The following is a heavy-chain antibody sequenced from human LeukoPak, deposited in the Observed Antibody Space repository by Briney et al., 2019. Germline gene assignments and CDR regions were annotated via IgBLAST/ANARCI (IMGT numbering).Heavy chain of an antibody. V-gene: IGHV1-3*01. Sequence: ASVKVSCKASGYTFTSYAMHWVRQAPGQRLEWMGWINAGNGNTKYSQKFQGRVTITRDTSASTAYMELSSLRSEDTAVYYCARVLDPKYGMDVWGQATTVTVSS. CDR3: ARVLDPKYGMDV. CDR2: INAGNGNT. J-gene: IGHJ6*02. CDR1: GYTFTSYA.